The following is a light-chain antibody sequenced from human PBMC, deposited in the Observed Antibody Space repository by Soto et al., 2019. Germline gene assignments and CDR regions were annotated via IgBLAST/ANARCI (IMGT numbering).Light chain of an antibody. Sequence: QSVLTQPPSVSGAPGQRVTISCTWSSSNIGAGFDVHWYQQLPGTAPKLLIYGNSNRPSGVPDRFSGSKSGTSASLAITGLQAEDDADYYCQSYDSSLSAPYVFGTGTKVTVL. CDR1: SSNIGAGFD. J-gene: IGLJ1*01. CDR3: QSYDSSLSAPYV. CDR2: GNS. V-gene: IGLV1-40*01.